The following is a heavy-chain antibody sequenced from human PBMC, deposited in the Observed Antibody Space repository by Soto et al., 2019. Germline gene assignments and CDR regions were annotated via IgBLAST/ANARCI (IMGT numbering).Heavy chain of an antibody. Sequence: ASVKVSCKASGYSFTDFAIHWVRQAPGQRLEWMGWINAGDGNTKYSQKFQDRVNFTRDSSASTAYVELSSLKASDTAMYYCARTAGTTFSYYGMDVWGQGTTVTVSS. CDR2: INAGDGNT. J-gene: IGHJ6*02. V-gene: IGHV1-3*01. CDR1: GYSFTDFA. D-gene: IGHD1-7*01. CDR3: ARTAGTTFSYYGMDV.